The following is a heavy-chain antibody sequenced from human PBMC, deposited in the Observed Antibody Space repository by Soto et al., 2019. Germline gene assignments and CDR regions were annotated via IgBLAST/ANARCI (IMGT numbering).Heavy chain of an antibody. CDR1: GFTFSSYS. CDR3: AKVMFASDIVVVPAALSSYYFDY. J-gene: IGHJ4*02. CDR2: ISSSSSNT. Sequence: GGSLRLSCAASGFTFSSYSMNWVRQAPGKGQEWVSSISSSSSNTYYADSVKGRFTISRDNAKNTLYLQMNSLRAEDTAVYYCAKVMFASDIVVVPAALSSYYFDYWGQGTLVTVSS. V-gene: IGHV3-21*04. D-gene: IGHD2-2*01.